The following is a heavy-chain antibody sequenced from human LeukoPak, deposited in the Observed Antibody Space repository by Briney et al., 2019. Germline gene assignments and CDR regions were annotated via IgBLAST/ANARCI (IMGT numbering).Heavy chain of an antibody. Sequence: PGGSLRRSCAASGFTFSSYGTHWVRQAPGKGLEWVAVISYDGSNKYYADSVKGRFTISRDNPKNTLYLQMNSLRAEDTAVYYCAKDNLPYWGQGTLVTVSS. CDR2: ISYDGSNK. J-gene: IGHJ4*02. CDR1: GFTFSSYG. CDR3: AKDNLPY. V-gene: IGHV3-30*18.